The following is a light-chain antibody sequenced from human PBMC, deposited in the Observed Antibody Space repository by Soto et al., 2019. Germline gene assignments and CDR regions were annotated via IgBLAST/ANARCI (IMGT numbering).Light chain of an antibody. Sequence: EIVLTQSPATLSLSPGERVTLSCRASQSVSSYLAWYQQKPGQAPRLLIHDASNRATGIPVRVSGSGSGTDFPLTISSLEPEDFAVYYCQQRTNWPPTFGQGTRLEIK. CDR2: DAS. J-gene: IGKJ5*01. CDR1: QSVSSY. V-gene: IGKV3-11*01. CDR3: QQRTNWPPT.